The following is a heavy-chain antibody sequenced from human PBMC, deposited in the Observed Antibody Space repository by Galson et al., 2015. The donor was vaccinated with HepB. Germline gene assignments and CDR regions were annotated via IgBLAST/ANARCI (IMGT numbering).Heavy chain of an antibody. D-gene: IGHD5-12*01. V-gene: IGHV4-59*01. CDR3: ARLYSGYAIDY. J-gene: IGHJ4*02. Sequence: LSLTCTVSGGSISSYFWTWIRQPPGKGLEWIGYIYYSGSTNYNPSLKSRVTISVDTSKNQFSLKLSSVTAADTAVYYCARLYSGYAIDYWGQGTLVTVSS. CDR2: IYYSGST. CDR1: GGSISSYF.